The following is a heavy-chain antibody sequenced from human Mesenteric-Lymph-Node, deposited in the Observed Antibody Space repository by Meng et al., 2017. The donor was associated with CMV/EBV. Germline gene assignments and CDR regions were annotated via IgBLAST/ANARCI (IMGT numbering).Heavy chain of an antibody. Sequence: ASVKVSCKTSGYTFTNYGVSWVRQAPGQGLEWMGLINPYNGNTNYAQNLQGRVTMTTDTSTSTAYVELRSLSSDDTAMYFCASALDPTYFAYWGLGTLVTVSS. CDR2: INPYNGNT. CDR3: ASALDPTYFAY. V-gene: IGHV1-18*01. D-gene: IGHD3-9*01. J-gene: IGHJ4*02. CDR1: GYTFTNYG.